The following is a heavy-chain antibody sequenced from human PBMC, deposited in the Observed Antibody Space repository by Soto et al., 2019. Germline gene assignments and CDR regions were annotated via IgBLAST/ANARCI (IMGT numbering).Heavy chain of an antibody. Sequence: EVQLLESGGGMVEPRGSLKLSCAASGFSFGTYVMNWVRQAPGTGLEWCSGISGSGGRVYSAASVKGRFTNSRDNSRNTLYLQMNSLRAEDTAIYYCAMTRLYDTGTNDYHRDALDIWGVGTQVSVSS. V-gene: IGHV3-23*01. J-gene: IGHJ3*02. CDR1: GFSFGTYV. CDR2: ISGSGGRV. CDR3: AMTRLYDTGTNDYHRDALDI. D-gene: IGHD3-22*01.